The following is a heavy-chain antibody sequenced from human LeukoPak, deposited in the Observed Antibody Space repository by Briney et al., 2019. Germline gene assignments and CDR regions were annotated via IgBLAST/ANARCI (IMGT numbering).Heavy chain of an antibody. V-gene: IGHV4-59*08. D-gene: IGHD5-12*01. CDR3: ARRIYRGYDGGLDY. J-gene: IGHJ4*02. CDR1: GGSISSYY. CDR2: IYYSGST. Sequence: SETLSLTCTVSGGSISSYYWSWLRQPPGKGLEWIGYIYYSGSTNYNPSLKSRVTISVDTSKNQFSLKLSSVTAADTAVYYCARRIYRGYDGGLDYWGQGTLVTVSS.